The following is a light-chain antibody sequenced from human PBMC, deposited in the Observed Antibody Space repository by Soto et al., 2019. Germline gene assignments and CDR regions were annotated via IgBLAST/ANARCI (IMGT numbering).Light chain of an antibody. CDR2: GAS. CDR3: QQSNNWPYT. J-gene: IGKJ2*01. CDR1: QRFGSN. Sequence: EIVITQSPATLSVSPGEKATPSGRASQRFGSNLAWYQQKPGQAPRRLIYGASTRATGIPARFSGSGSGTEFTLTISSLQSEDFAVYYCQQSNNWPYTFGQGTKLEIK. V-gene: IGKV3-15*01.